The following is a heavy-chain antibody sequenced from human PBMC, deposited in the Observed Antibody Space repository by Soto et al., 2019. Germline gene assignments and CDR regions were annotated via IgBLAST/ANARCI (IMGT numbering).Heavy chain of an antibody. D-gene: IGHD4-17*01. CDR3: ARLGWTTVNFDS. Sequence: QLQVQESGPGLVKPSETLSLTCSVSGESISSGNYYWGWVRQPPGKGLEWIAIIYYTGTTYYNPSLNSRVTISVETLKNQVSLKLNSVTAADTAVYYRARLGWTTVNFDSWGQGTLVTVSS. CDR2: IYYTGTT. CDR1: GESISSGNYY. V-gene: IGHV4-39*01. J-gene: IGHJ4*02.